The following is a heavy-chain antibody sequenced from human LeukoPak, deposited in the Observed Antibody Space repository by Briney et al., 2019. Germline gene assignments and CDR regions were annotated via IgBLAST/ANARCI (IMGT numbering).Heavy chain of an antibody. CDR1: GVSISSYY. CDR3: ARGILTGLDYFDY. J-gene: IGHJ4*02. V-gene: IGHV4-59*01. CDR2: IFYSGST. D-gene: IGHD3-9*01. Sequence: SETLSLTCTVSGVSISSYYWNWIRQPPGKGLEWIGYIFYSGSTNCNPSLKSRVTISADTSKNQFSLKLSSVTAADTAVYYCARGILTGLDYFDYWGQGTLVTVSS.